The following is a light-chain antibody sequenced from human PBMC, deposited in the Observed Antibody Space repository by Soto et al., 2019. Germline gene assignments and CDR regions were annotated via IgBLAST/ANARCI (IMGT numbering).Light chain of an antibody. Sequence: EVVLTQSPATLSLSPGERATLSCRASQSFSGSDLAWYHQKPGQAPRLLISGVSNRATGTPDRFSGSGSGTDFTLTISSLEPEDFAVFYCHQYSISPPTFGPGTKVDIK. CDR2: GVS. J-gene: IGKJ1*01. V-gene: IGKV3-20*01. CDR1: QSFSGSD. CDR3: HQYSISPPT.